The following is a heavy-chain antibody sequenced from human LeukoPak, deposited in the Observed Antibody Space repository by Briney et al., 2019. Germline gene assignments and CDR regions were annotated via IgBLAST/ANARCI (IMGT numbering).Heavy chain of an antibody. V-gene: IGHV3-53*05. CDR1: GFTVSSNY. D-gene: IGHD3-3*01. CDR2: IYSGGST. J-gene: IGHJ6*04. Sequence: GGSLRLSCAASGFTVSSNYMSWVRQAPGKGLEWVSVIYSGGSTYYADSVKGRFTISRDNSKNTLYLQMNSLRAEDTAVYYCAKYWDYDFWSSPLDVWGKGTTVTVSS. CDR3: AKYWDYDFWSSPLDV.